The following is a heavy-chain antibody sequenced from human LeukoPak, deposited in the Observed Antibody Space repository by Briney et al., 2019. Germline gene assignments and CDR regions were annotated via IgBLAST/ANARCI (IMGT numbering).Heavy chain of an antibody. V-gene: IGHV3-74*01. J-gene: IGHJ5*02. D-gene: IGHD4-17*01. Sequence: PGGSLRLSCAASGFTFSNHWMHWVRQGPGKGLVLVSRLNSDGRTTTYADSVKGRFTISRDNAKNTLYLQMNSLRVEDTAVYYCARGSDETVTISGWFDPWGQGTLVTVSS. CDR2: LNSDGRTT. CDR3: ARGSDETVTISGWFDP. CDR1: GFTFSNHW.